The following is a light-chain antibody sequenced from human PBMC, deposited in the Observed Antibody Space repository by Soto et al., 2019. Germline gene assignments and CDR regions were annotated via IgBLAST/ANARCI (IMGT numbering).Light chain of an antibody. Sequence: QSVLTQAPSASGTPGQRVTISCSGSSSNIGSNNVSWYQQVPGTAPKLLIYCNVQRPSGVPARFSGSKSGTSASLAIVGLQSEDEAAYYCAAWDGSLNGWVFGGGTQLTVL. J-gene: IGLJ2*01. CDR2: CNV. CDR3: AAWDGSLNGWV. V-gene: IGLV1-44*01. CDR1: SSNIGSNN.